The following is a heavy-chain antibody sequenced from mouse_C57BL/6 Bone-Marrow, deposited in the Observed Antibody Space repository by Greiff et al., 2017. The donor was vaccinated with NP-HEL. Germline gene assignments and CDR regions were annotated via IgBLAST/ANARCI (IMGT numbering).Heavy chain of an antibody. Sequence: EVQLQQSGPGLVKPSQSLSLTCSVTGYSITSGYYWNWIRQFPGNKLEWMGYISYDGSNNYNPSLKNRISITRDTSKNQFFLKLNSVTTEDTATYYCARGYPYYYLDYWGQGTTLTVSS. CDR1: GYSITSGYY. D-gene: IGHD1-1*02. J-gene: IGHJ2*01. CDR3: ARGYPYYYLDY. V-gene: IGHV3-6*01. CDR2: ISYDGSN.